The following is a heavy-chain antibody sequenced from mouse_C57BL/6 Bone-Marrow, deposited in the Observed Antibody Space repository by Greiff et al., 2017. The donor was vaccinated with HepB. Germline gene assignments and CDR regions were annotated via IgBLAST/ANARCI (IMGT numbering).Heavy chain of an antibody. CDR1: GFTFSNYW. D-gene: IGHD1-1*01. Sequence: EVMLVESGGGLVQPGGSMKLSCVASGFTFSNYWMNWVRQSPEKGLEWVAQIRLKSDNYATHYAESVKGRFTIARDDSKSSVYLQMNNLSAEDTGIYYCTSGSSDYWGQGTTLTVSS. CDR3: TSGSSDY. CDR2: IRLKSDNYAT. J-gene: IGHJ2*01. V-gene: IGHV6-3*01.